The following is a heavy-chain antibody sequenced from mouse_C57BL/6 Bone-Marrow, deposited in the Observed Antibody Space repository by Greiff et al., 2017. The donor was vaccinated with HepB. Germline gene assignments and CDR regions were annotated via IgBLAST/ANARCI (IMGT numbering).Heavy chain of an antibody. CDR1: GFNIKDYY. CDR2: IDPEDGET. V-gene: IGHV14-2*01. Sequence: VQLQQSGAELVKPGASVKLSCTASGFNIKDYYMHWVKQRTEQGLEWIGRIDPEDGETKYATKFQGKATITADTSSNTAYLHLSSLASEDTAVYYCARSSDFLAWFAYWGQGTLVTVSS. J-gene: IGHJ3*01. D-gene: IGHD2-13*01. CDR3: ARSSDFLAWFAY.